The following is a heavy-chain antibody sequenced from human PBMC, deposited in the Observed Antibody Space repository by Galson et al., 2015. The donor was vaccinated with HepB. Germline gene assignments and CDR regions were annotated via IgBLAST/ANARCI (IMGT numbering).Heavy chain of an antibody. CDR2: IWYDGGKK. D-gene: IGHD4-23*01. CDR1: GFAFNIYG. J-gene: IGHJ2*01. Sequence: SLRLSCAASGFAFNIYGIHWVRQAPGKGLEWVAVIWYDGGKKYYADSVKGRFTISRDNSKNTLYLQMNSLRAEDTAVYYCARGDGGPDWYFDLWGRGTLVTVSS. V-gene: IGHV3-33*01. CDR3: ARGDGGPDWYFDL.